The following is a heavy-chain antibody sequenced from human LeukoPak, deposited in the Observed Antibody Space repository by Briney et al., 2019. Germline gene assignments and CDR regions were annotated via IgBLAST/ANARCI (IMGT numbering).Heavy chain of an antibody. CDR2: INTNTGNP. J-gene: IGHJ6*03. V-gene: IGHV7-4-1*02. CDR3: ARDPGRNFWSDYFYYMDV. Sequence: GASVKVSCKASGYSVTRYAMNWVRQAPGQGLEWMGWINTNTGNPTYAQDFTGRFVFSLDMSLNTAYLQISTLKAEDTAVYYCARDPGRNFWSDYFYYMDVWGKGTTVTVSS. D-gene: IGHD3-3*01. CDR1: GYSVTRYA.